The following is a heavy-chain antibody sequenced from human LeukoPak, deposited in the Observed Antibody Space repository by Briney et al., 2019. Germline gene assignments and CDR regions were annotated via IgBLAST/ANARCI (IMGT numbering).Heavy chain of an antibody. Sequence: ASVKVSCKASGYTFTGYYMHWVRQAPGQGLEWMGWINPDTGVTKFAQKFQGRVTMTRDTSISTAYMELIRLRPDDTAMYYCAKDSGQWLVRHDAFDLWGRGTMVTVSS. J-gene: IGHJ3*01. CDR1: GYTFTGYY. V-gene: IGHV1-2*02. CDR2: INPDTGVT. CDR3: AKDSGQWLVRHDAFDL. D-gene: IGHD6-19*01.